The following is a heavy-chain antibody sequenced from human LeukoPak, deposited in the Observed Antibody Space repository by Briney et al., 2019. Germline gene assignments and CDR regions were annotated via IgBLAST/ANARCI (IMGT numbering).Heavy chain of an antibody. CDR1: GFTFSSYE. J-gene: IGHJ4*02. Sequence: PGGSLRLSCADSGFTFSSYEMNWVRQAPGKGLEWVSYISSSGSTIYYADSVKGRFTISRDNAKNSLYLQMNSLRAEDTAVYYCARDPTWGYSGSGYFDYWGQGTLVTVSS. D-gene: IGHD5-12*01. CDR2: ISSSGSTI. CDR3: ARDPTWGYSGSGYFDY. V-gene: IGHV3-48*03.